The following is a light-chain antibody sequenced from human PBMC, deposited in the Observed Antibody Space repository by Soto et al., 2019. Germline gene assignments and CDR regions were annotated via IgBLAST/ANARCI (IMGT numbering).Light chain of an antibody. CDR1: SSNIEAGYD. CDR2: GDR. V-gene: IGLV1-40*01. CDR3: QSYDSSLSGVV. J-gene: IGLJ2*01. Sequence: QSVLTQPPSVSGSPGQRVTLSCTGSSSNIEAGYDVHWYQQLPGTAPKLLIFGDRNRPSGVPDRFSGSKSDTSASLAITGLQAEDEADYYCQSYDSSLSGVVFGGGTKLTGL.